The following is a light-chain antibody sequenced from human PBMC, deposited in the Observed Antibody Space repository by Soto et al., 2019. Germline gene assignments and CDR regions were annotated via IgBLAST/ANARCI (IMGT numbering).Light chain of an antibody. J-gene: IGLJ1*01. CDR3: GSWDSSLSADV. V-gene: IGLV1-51*01. Sequence: QSVMTQPPSVSAAPGQKVTIPCSGSSSNIGGNSVSWYQQLPGTAPKLLIYDDNKRPSGIPDRFSGSKSGTSATLGITGFQTGDDADYYCGSWDSSLSADVFGTGTKVTVL. CDR1: SSNIGGNS. CDR2: DDN.